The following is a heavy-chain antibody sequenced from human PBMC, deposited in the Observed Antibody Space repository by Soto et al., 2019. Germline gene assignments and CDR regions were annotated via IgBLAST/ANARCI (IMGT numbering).Heavy chain of an antibody. D-gene: IGHD3-22*01. CDR3: ARASSGYYYDSSGYYPFDY. J-gene: IGHJ4*02. CDR2: ISSSSSYI. V-gene: IGHV3-21*01. Sequence: GGSLRLSCAASGFTFSSYSMNWVRQAPGKGLEWVSSISSSSSYIYYADSVKGRFTISRDNAKDSLYLQMNSLRAEDTAVYYCARASSGYYYDSSGYYPFDYWGQGTLVTGFS. CDR1: GFTFSSYS.